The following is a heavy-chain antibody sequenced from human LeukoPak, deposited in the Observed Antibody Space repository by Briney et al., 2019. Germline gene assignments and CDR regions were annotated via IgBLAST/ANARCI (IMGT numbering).Heavy chain of an antibody. CDR3: ATIRYFDWLFGY. J-gene: IGHJ4*02. D-gene: IGHD3-9*01. V-gene: IGHV1-18*01. CDR2: ISAYNGNT. Sequence: ASVKVSCKASGYTFTSYGISWVRQAPGQGLEWMGWISAYNGNTNYAQKLQGRVTMTTDTSTSTAYMELRSLRSDDTAVYYCATIRYFDWLFGYWGQGTLVTVSS. CDR1: GYTFTSYG.